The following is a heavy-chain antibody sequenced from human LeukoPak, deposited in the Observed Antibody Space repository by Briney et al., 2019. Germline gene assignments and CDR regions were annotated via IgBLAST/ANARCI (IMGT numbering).Heavy chain of an antibody. V-gene: IGHV4-34*01. Sequence: PSETLSLTCAVYGGSFSGYYWSWIRQPPGKGLEWIGEINHSGSTNYNPSLKSRVTISVDTSKNQFSLKLSSVTAADTAVYYCARGYCSGCSCYSRRYYYYMDVWGKGTTVTVSS. D-gene: IGHD2-15*01. J-gene: IGHJ6*03. CDR2: INHSGST. CDR3: ARGYCSGCSCYSRRYYYYMDV. CDR1: GGSFSGYY.